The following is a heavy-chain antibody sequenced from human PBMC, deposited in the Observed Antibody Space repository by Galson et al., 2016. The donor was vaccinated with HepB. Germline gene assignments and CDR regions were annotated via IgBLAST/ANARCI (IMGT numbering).Heavy chain of an antibody. J-gene: IGHJ4*02. CDR2: IRGSGTVM. CDR1: GFTFSSFE. Sequence: SLRLSCAASGFTFSSFEMNWVRQAPGKGLEWVSYIRGSGTVMYYADSVKGRFTISRDNAKNSLYLRMNSLRAEDTGVYYCARDDDGGDFWDYWGQGTLVTVSS. CDR3: ARDDDGGDFWDY. D-gene: IGHD3/OR15-3a*01. V-gene: IGHV3-48*03.